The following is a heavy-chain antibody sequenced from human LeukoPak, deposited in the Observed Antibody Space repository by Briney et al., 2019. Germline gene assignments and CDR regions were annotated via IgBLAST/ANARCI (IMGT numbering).Heavy chain of an antibody. CDR2: IYSGGST. Sequence: GGSLRLSCAASGFTVSSNYMSWVRQAPGKGLEWVSVIYSGGSTYYADSVKGRFTISRDNSKNTLYLQMNSLRAEDTAVYYCARDHGSREDYYDSSGYPYWYFDLWGRGTLVTVSS. CDR1: GFTVSSNY. V-gene: IGHV3-53*01. J-gene: IGHJ2*01. D-gene: IGHD3-22*01. CDR3: ARDHGSREDYYDSSGYPYWYFDL.